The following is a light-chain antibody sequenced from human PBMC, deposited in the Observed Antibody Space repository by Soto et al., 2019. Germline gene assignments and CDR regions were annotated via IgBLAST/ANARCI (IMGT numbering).Light chain of an antibody. V-gene: IGLV2-8*01. J-gene: IGLJ2*01. CDR2: EVS. CDR3: SSYAGSNNVV. Sequence: QSALTQPPSASGSPGQSVTISCTGTSSDVGGYNYVSWYQQHPGKAPKLMIYEVSKRPSGVPDRFSGSKSGNTASLTVSGLPAEDEAYYYCSSYAGSNNVVFGGGTKLTVL. CDR1: SSDVGGYNY.